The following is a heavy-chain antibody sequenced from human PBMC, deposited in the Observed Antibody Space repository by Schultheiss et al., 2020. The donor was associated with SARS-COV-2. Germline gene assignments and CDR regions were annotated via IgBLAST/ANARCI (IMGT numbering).Heavy chain of an antibody. Sequence: GESLKISCAASGFTFSSYGMHWVRQAPGKGLEWVAVIWYDGSNKYYADSVKGRFTISRDNSKNTLYLQMNSLRAEDTAVYYCAREGRGYSGYDYVWYYYYGMDVWGQGTLVTVSS. CDR2: IWYDGSNK. D-gene: IGHD5-12*01. CDR1: GFTFSSYG. V-gene: IGHV3-33*01. J-gene: IGHJ6*02. CDR3: AREGRGYSGYDYVWYYYYGMDV.